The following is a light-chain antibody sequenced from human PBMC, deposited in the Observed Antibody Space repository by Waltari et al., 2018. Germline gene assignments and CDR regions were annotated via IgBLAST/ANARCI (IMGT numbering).Light chain of an antibody. V-gene: IGLV2-14*01. CDR2: DVS. CDR1: SSDFAVFNY. CDR3: SSYTSTWV. J-gene: IGLJ3*02. Sequence: QSALTQSASVSGSPGQSITLSCTGTSSDFAVFNYVSWYQQHPGKAPQLMIYDVSKRPSGVSNRFSGSKSGNTASLTISGLQAEDEADYYCSSYTSTWVFGGGTKLTVL.